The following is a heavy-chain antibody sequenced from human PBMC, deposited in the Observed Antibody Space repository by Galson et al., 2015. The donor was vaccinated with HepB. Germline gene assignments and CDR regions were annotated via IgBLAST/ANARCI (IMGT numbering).Heavy chain of an antibody. CDR1: GFTFSDYY. CDR3: ARVAASDYGDHAHFDY. V-gene: IGHV3-11*06. Sequence: FLRLSCAASGFTFSDYYMSWIRQAPGKGLEWVSYISSSAIYTNYADSVKGRFTISRDNAKNSLHIQMNSLRAEDTAVYYCARVAASDYGDHAHFDYWGQGTLVTVSS. D-gene: IGHD4-17*01. CDR2: ISSSAIYT. J-gene: IGHJ4*02.